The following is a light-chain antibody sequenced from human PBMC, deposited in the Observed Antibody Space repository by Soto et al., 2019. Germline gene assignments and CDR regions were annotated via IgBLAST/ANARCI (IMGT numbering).Light chain of an antibody. CDR3: QQYKNWPRT. CDR2: GAS. CDR1: QSVSNN. V-gene: IGKV3-15*01. J-gene: IGKJ1*01. Sequence: ETVMTQSPATLSVSPGDRATLSCTASQSVSNNLVWYQQKPGQAPRLLIYGASTRATAIPDRFSGSGSGTEFTLTISSLQSEDFAVYYCQQYKNWPRTFGQGTKVDIK.